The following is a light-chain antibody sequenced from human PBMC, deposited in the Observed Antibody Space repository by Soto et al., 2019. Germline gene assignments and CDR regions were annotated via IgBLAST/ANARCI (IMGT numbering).Light chain of an antibody. V-gene: IGLV2-14*01. Sequence: QSVLTQPASVSGSPGQSITISCAGTSSDVGGYNYVSWYQQHPDKAPKLMIYEVSNRPSGISARFSGSKSGNTASLTISGLQAEDEADYYCSSYTSSNTRYVFGTGTKLTVL. CDR3: SSYTSSNTRYV. CDR2: EVS. J-gene: IGLJ1*01. CDR1: SSDVGGYNY.